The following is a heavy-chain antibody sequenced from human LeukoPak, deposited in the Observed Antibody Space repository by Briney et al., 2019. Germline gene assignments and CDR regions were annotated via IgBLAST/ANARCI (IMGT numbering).Heavy chain of an antibody. Sequence: PSETLSLTCTVSGGSISSSSYYWSWIRQPPGKGLEWIGYIYHSGSTYYNPSLKSRVTISVDRSKNQFSLKLSSVTAADTAVYYCARGLGTTVVTPTWAFDIWGQGTMVTVSS. J-gene: IGHJ3*02. CDR3: ARGLGTTVVTPTWAFDI. CDR2: IYHSGST. CDR1: GGSISSSSYY. V-gene: IGHV4-30-2*01. D-gene: IGHD4-23*01.